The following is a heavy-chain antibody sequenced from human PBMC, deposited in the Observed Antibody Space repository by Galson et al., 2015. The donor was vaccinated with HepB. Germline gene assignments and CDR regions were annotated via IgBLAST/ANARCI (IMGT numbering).Heavy chain of an antibody. V-gene: IGHV3-30*18. CDR3: AKEIGSVGGMDV. Sequence: SLRLSCAASGFTFSSYGMHWVRQAPGKGLEWVAVISYDGSNKYYADSVKGRFTISRDNSKNTLYLQMNSLRAEDTAVYYCAKEIGSVGGMDVWGQGTTVTVSS. CDR1: GFTFSSYG. CDR2: ISYDGSNK. J-gene: IGHJ6*02. D-gene: IGHD3-10*01.